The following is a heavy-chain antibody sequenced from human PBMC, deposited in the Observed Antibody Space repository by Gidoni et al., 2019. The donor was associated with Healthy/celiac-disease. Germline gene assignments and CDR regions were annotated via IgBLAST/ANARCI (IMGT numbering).Heavy chain of an antibody. CDR1: GYTFTSYD. Sequence: QVQLVQSGAEVKKPGASVKVSCKDSGYTFTSYDIKWVRQATGQGLEWMGWMNPNSGNTGYAQKFQGRVTMTRNTSISTAYMELSSLRSEDTAVYYCARVSYCSGGSCYFYYYYGMDVWGQGTTVTVSS. CDR2: MNPNSGNT. CDR3: ARVSYCSGGSCYFYYYYGMDV. V-gene: IGHV1-8*01. D-gene: IGHD2-15*01. J-gene: IGHJ6*02.